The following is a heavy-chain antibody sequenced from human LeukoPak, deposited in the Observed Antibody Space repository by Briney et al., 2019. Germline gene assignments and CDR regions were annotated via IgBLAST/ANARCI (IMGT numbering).Heavy chain of an antibody. V-gene: IGHV3-7*05. CDR1: AFSFSDYW. D-gene: IGHD6-19*01. Sequence: GGSLRLSCAASAFSFSDYWMTWVRQAPGKGLYWVAHIKRDGSEEYYVDSVKGRFTISRVNAKTSLYLQMNSLRAEDTAVYYCARWNSGWEFDYWGQGTLVSVSS. CDR2: IKRDGSEE. CDR3: ARWNSGWEFDY. J-gene: IGHJ4*02.